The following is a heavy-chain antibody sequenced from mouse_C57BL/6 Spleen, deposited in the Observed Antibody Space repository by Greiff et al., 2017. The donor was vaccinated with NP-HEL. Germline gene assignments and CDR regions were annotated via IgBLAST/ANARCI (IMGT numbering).Heavy chain of an antibody. J-gene: IGHJ3*01. CDR1: GYTFTDYY. V-gene: IGHV1-26*01. CDR3: AREGLEGFAY. Sequence: EVQLHQSGPELVKPGASVKISCKASGYTFTDYYMNWVKQSHGKSLEWIGDINPNNGGTSYNQKFKGKATLTVDKSSSTAYMELRSLTSEDSAVYYCAREGLEGFAYWGQGTLVTVSA. D-gene: IGHD2-4*01. CDR2: INPNNGGT.